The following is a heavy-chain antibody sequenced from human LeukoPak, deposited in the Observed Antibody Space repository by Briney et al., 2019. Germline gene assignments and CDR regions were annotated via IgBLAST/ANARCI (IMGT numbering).Heavy chain of an antibody. CDR2: IYYSGST. J-gene: IGHJ6*03. Sequence: PSETLSLTCTVSGGSISSYYLSWIRQPPGKGLGWIGYIYYSGSTNYNPSLKSRVTISVDTSKNQFSLKLSSVTAADTAVYYCARVPSYYYYMDVWGKGTTVTVSS. CDR3: ARVPSYYYYMDV. CDR1: GGSISSYY. V-gene: IGHV4-59*01.